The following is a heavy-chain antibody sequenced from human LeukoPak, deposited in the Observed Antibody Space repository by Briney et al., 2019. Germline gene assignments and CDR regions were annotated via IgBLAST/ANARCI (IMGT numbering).Heavy chain of an antibody. CDR3: ARDHDSSVRGFDY. CDR1: GFTFSSYA. V-gene: IGHV3-23*01. J-gene: IGHJ4*02. D-gene: IGHD3-22*01. Sequence: GGSLRLSCAASGFTFSSYAMSWVRQAPGRGLEWVSAINGSGGSTYYADSVKGRFTISRDNSKNTLYLQMNSLRAEDTAVYYCARDHDSSVRGFDYWGQGTPVTVSS. CDR2: INGSGGST.